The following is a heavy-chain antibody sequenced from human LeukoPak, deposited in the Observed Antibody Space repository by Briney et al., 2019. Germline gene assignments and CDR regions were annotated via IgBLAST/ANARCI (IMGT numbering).Heavy chain of an antibody. CDR3: ARDPGLSGYYFDY. CDR2: ISSSSSTI. D-gene: IGHD3-22*01. J-gene: IGHJ4*02. Sequence: GGSLRLSCAASGFTFSTYSMNWVRQAPGKGLEWVSYISSSSSTIYYADSVKGRFTISRDNAKDSLYLQMNSLRTEDTAVYYCARDPGLSGYYFDYWGQGTLVTVSS. CDR1: GFTFSTYS. V-gene: IGHV3-48*01.